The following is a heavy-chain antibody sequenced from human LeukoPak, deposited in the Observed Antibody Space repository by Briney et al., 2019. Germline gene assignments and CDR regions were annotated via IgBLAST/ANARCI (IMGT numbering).Heavy chain of an antibody. V-gene: IGHV3-7*01. CDR2: IKQDRSEK. CDR1: GFTFSSYW. J-gene: IGHJ4*02. CDR3: ARDVGTSEYISGCAWNY. D-gene: IGHD6-19*01. Sequence: GGSLRLSCAASGFTFSSYWMSWVRQAPGKGLEWVANIKQDRSEKYYVDSLKGRFTISRDNSQNSLYLQMNSLRAEDTAVYYCARDVGTSEYISGCAWNYWGQGTLVTVSS.